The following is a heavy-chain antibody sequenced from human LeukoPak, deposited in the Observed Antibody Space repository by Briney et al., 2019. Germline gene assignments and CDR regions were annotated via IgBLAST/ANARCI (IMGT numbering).Heavy chain of an antibody. CDR3: ARAGAATGPNWFDP. D-gene: IGHD6-13*01. CDR2: MTTSSIYM. CDR1: GFTFSSYS. J-gene: IGHJ5*02. Sequence: GGSLRLSCAASGFTFSSYSMNWVRQAPGKGLEWVSSMTTSSIYMYYADSVKGRFTISRDNAKNSLYLQMDGLRVEDTAVYYCARAGAATGPNWFDPWGQGTLVTVSS. V-gene: IGHV3-21*01.